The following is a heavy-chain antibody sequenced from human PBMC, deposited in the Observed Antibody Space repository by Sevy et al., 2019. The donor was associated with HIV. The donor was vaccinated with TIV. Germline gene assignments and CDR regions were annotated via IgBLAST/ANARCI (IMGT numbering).Heavy chain of an antibody. CDR2: LKSDVYGGTV. J-gene: IGHJ4*02. Sequence: GGSPRLSCTASGFTFGDYCMSWVRQAPGKGLEWVAFLKSDVYGGTVDHAASVRGRFVISRDDSKTIAYLQMNDLKTEDTGVYYCTRWKAAQSIFDYWGQGALVTVS. V-gene: IGHV3-49*04. CDR1: GFTFGDYC. D-gene: IGHD6-13*01. CDR3: TRWKAAQSIFDY.